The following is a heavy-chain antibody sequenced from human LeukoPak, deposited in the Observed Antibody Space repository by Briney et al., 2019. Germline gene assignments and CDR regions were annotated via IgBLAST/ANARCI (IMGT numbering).Heavy chain of an antibody. CDR1: GFSFSNSGVS. V-gene: IGHV2-5*01. J-gene: IGHJ4*02. CDR2: ICGNDDR. D-gene: IGHD4-17*01. Sequence: SGPTQVNATQTVTLTGSISGFSFSNSGVSVWWMRQPPVMVLEPLAHICGNDDRWYTPSLMSRLTITKDTSKNQVVLTMTNMDPVDTATYYCAHRRTVTDFDYWGQGTLVTVSS. CDR3: AHRRTVTDFDY.